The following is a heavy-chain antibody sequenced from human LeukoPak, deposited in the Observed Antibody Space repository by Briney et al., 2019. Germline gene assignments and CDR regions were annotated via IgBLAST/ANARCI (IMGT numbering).Heavy chain of an antibody. Sequence: PSETLSLTCTVSGGSISSYYWSWIRQPPGKGLEWIGYIYHSGSTNYNPSLKSRVTISVDTSKNQFSLKLRSVTAADTAVYYCAREALVYRTRFDPWGQGTLVTVSS. V-gene: IGHV4-59*01. CDR1: GGSISSYY. D-gene: IGHD3-16*02. CDR2: IYHSGST. J-gene: IGHJ5*02. CDR3: AREALVYRTRFDP.